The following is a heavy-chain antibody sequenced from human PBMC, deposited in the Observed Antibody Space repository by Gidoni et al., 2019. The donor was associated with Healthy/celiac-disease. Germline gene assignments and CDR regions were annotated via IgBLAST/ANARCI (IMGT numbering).Heavy chain of an antibody. Sequence: EVQLFESGGGLVQPGGSLRLSFAASGFPFSSYAMSGVRQAPGKGLEWVSAISGSGGSTYYADSVKGRFTISRDNSKNTLYLQMNSLRAEDTAVYYCAKGAGHIVATGPGDYWGQGTLVTVSS. CDR3: AKGAGHIVATGPGDY. D-gene: IGHD5-12*01. CDR1: GFPFSSYA. J-gene: IGHJ4*02. CDR2: ISGSGGST. V-gene: IGHV3-23*01.